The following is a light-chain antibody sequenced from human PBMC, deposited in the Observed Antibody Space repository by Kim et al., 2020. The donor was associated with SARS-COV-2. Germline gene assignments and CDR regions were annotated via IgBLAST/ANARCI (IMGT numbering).Light chain of an antibody. J-gene: IGLJ2*01. Sequence: GNTITISDTRSSGSIDDNYVQWYQQRPGGGPTTVMYEDDQRPSGVSDRFSGSIDNSSNSASLTISGLRTEDEADYYCQSYNRDNVLFGGGTQLTVL. V-gene: IGLV6-57*03. CDR1: SGSIDDNY. CDR3: QSYNRDNVL. CDR2: EDD.